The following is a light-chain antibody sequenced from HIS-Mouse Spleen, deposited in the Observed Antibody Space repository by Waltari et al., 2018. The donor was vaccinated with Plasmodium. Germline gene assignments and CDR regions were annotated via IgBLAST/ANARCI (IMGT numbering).Light chain of an antibody. CDR3: SSYAGSNNLV. CDR1: SSAVGGSNY. Sequence: QSALTQPPSASGSPGQSVTISCPGTSSAVGGSNYVSWYQQHPGKAPKLMIDEVSKRPSGVPDRFSGSKSGNTASLTVSGLQAEDEADYYCSSYAGSNNLVFGGGTKLTVL. CDR2: EVS. V-gene: IGLV2-8*01. J-gene: IGLJ2*01.